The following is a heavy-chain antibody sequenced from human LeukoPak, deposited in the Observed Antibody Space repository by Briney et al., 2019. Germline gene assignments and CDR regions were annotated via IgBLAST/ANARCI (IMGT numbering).Heavy chain of an antibody. CDR1: GYTFTDYSDYY. V-gene: IGHV1-2*02. D-gene: IGHD3-10*01. CDR2: ISPHNGVT. J-gene: IGHJ4*02. Sequence: ASVKVSCNASGYTFTDYSDYYVHWVRQAPGQGLEWMGWISPHNGVTNYAQKFQGRVTMTRDTSISTAYMELSSLKSDDTAVYYCARDRITMVRGQPPDYWGQGTLVTVSS. CDR3: ARDRITMVRGQPPDY.